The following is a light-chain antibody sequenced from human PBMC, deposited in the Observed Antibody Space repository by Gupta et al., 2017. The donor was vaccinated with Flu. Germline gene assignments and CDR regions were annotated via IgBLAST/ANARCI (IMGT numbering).Light chain of an antibody. J-gene: IGLJ2*01. CDR2: KNN. V-gene: IGLV1-47*01. CDR1: ISNIGNNP. Sequence: QSVLTQPHSASETPGQWVTLSCSGRISNIGNNPVYWYQQLPGSAPILLVYKNNQRPSGVPDRFSGSKSGTSASLAISGLRSEDEDDYYCATWDDNVSGPIFGGGTILTVL. CDR3: ATWDDNVSGPI.